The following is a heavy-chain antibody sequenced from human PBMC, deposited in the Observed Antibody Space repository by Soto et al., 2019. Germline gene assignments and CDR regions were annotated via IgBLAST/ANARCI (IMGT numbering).Heavy chain of an antibody. Sequence: PSETLSLTCTVSGGSISSGDYYWTWIRQPPGKGLEWIGYVYSSGSSYYSPSLKSRVTISVDTSKNQFSLKLSSVTAADTAVYYCARAEDSSAYYFPPHCNYWGQGTLVTVSS. D-gene: IGHD3-22*01. CDR2: VYSSGSS. J-gene: IGHJ4*02. CDR1: GGSISSGDYY. CDR3: ARAEDSSAYYFPPHCNY. V-gene: IGHV4-30-4*01.